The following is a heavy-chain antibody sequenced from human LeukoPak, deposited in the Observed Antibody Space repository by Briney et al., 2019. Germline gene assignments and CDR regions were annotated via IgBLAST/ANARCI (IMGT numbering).Heavy chain of an antibody. CDR1: GFTFSSYW. CDR3: ARVDIVATISKYYFDY. J-gene: IGHJ4*02. CDR2: IKQGGSER. Sequence: GGSLRLSCAPSGFTFSSYWMSWVRQAPGEGLGWVANIKQGGSERYYVDSVKGRFTISRDNAKNSLYLQMNSLRAEDTAVYYCARVDIVATISKYYFDYWGQGTLVTVSS. V-gene: IGHV3-7*01. D-gene: IGHD5-12*01.